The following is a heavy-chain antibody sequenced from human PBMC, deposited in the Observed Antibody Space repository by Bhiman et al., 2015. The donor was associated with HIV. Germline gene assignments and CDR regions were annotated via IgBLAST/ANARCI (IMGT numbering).Heavy chain of an antibody. CDR3: ATSPAILYFFDS. D-gene: IGHD2-2*01. CDR1: GLTFNNAW. V-gene: IGHV3-15*01. CDR2: IKSKTDGGTT. Sequence: EVQLLESGGGLLQPGGSLRLSCAASGLTFNNAWMSWVRQAPGKGLEWVGRIKSKTDGGTTDYPAPVKGRFTISRDDSKNTLYLQMNSLITEDTAVYYCATSPAILYFFDSWGQGALVTVSS. J-gene: IGHJ4*02.